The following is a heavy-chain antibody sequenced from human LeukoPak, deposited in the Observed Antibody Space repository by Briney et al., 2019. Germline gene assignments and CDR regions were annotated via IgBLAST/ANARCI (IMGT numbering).Heavy chain of an antibody. D-gene: IGHD2-2*01. CDR2: IYYSGST. CDR3: ARRRCSSTSCLGMFDY. J-gene: IGHJ4*02. V-gene: IGHV4-59*08. Sequence: PSETLSLTCTVSGGSISSYYWSWIRQPPGKGLEWIGYIYYSGSTNYNPSLKSRVTISVDTSKNQFSLKLSSVTAADTAVYYCARRRCSSTSCLGMFDYWGQGTLVTVSS. CDR1: GGSISSYY.